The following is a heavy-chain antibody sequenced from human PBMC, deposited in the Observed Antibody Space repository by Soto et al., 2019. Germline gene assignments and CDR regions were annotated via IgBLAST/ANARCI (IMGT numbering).Heavy chain of an antibody. D-gene: IGHD6-13*01. Sequence: VASVRVACKASGGTFSSYAISWVLQAPGQGLEWMGGIIPIFGTANYAQKFQGRVTITADESTSTAYMELSSLRSEDTAVYYCARDPPRRKQLVWTNWFAPWGQGTLVTVSS. CDR3: ARDPPRRKQLVWTNWFAP. V-gene: IGHV1-69*13. J-gene: IGHJ5*02. CDR1: GGTFSSYA. CDR2: IIPIFGTA.